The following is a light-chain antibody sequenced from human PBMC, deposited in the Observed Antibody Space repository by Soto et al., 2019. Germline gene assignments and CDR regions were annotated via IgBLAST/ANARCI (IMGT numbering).Light chain of an antibody. V-gene: IGKV3-20*01. CDR3: QQYGSSGT. Sequence: VLKQSPVTLSLSQGERATLSCRASQSVSNNYLAWYQKQPGQAPRLLIYGASNRATGIPDRFSGSGSGTDFTLTISRLEPEDFAVYYCQQYGSSGTFGEGTKVDIK. CDR2: GAS. CDR1: QSVSNNY. J-gene: IGKJ4*02.